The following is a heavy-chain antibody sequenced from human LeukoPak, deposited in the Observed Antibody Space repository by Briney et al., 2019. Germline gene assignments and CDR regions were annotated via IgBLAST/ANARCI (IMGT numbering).Heavy chain of an antibody. CDR1: GDSVSSNSAA. V-gene: IGHV6-1*01. CDR2: TYYRSKWYN. J-gene: IGHJ5*02. CDR3: ARDDWNYPPGWFDP. Sequence: SQTLSLTCAISGDSVSSNSAAWNWIRQSPSRGLEWLGRTYYRSKWYNDYAVSVKSRITTNPDTSKNQFSLQLNSVTPEDTAVYHCARDDWNYPPGWFDPWGQGTLVTVSS. D-gene: IGHD1-7*01.